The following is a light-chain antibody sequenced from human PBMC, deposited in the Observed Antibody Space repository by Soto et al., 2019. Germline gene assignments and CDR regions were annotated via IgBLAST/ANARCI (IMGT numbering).Light chain of an antibody. V-gene: IGLV2-14*01. J-gene: IGLJ2*01. CDR2: EVT. CDR1: SSDVGGYNY. Sequence: QSVLTQPASVSGSLGQSITISCTGTSSDVGGYNYVSWYQQHPGKDPKVVIFEVTKRPSGVSSRFSGSKSGNTASLTVSGLQSEYERDYYCSSYTSSRTVLFGGGTKVTVL. CDR3: SSYTSSRTVL.